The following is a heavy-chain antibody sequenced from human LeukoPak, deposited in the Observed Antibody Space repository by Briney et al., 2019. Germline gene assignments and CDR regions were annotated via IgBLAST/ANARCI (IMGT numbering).Heavy chain of an antibody. CDR1: GGSFSGYY. Sequence: PSETLSLTCAVYGGSFSGYYWSWIRQPPGKGLGWIGEINHSGSTNYNPSLKCRVTISVDTSKNQFSLKLSSVTAADTAVYYCARGIVPAALSHFDYWGQGTLVTVSS. CDR3: ARGIVPAALSHFDY. D-gene: IGHD2-2*01. CDR2: INHSGST. J-gene: IGHJ4*02. V-gene: IGHV4-34*01.